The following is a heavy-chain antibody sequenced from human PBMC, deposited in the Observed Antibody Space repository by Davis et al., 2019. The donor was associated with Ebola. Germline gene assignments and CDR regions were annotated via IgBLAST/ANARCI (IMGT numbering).Heavy chain of an antibody. CDR2: ISYDGKSK. Sequence: GESLKISCAASGFTFTNYAIHWVRQAPGKGLEWVALISYDGKSKYYAESVKGRFTISRDNSKNTSFLQMNGLKPEDTAIFYCARPLEDLTDFFVIHHWGQGTLVTVSS. CDR3: ARPLEDLTDFFVIHH. J-gene: IGHJ4*02. D-gene: IGHD3-3*01. V-gene: IGHV3-30*04. CDR1: GFTFTNYA.